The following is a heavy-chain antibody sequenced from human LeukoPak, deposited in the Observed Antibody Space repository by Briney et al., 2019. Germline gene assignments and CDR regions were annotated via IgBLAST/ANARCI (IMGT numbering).Heavy chain of an antibody. CDR3: ARFGYVAAVDV. CDR2: INPAGSET. Sequence: PGGSLRLSCAASGFSFSAYWMTRVRQAPGTGLEWVANINPAGSETYYVDPVKGRFSISRDNAKNLVYLQMNSLRAEDTAVYHCARFGYVAAVDVWGQGTPVTVSS. V-gene: IGHV3-7*01. CDR1: GFSFSAYW. D-gene: IGHD2-15*01. J-gene: IGHJ4*02.